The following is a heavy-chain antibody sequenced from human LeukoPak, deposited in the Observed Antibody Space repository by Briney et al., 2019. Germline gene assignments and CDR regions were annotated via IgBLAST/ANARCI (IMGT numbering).Heavy chain of an antibody. CDR2: ISSNGGST. D-gene: IGHD2-21*02. CDR3: ARALAYCGGDCYSGLDY. J-gene: IGHJ4*02. V-gene: IGHV3-64*01. Sequence: GGSLRLSCAASGFTFSSYAMHWVRQAPGKGLEYVSAISSNGGSTYYANSVKGRFTISRDNSKNTLYLQMGNLRAEDMAVYYCARALAYCGGDCYSGLDYWGQGTLVTVSS. CDR1: GFTFSSYA.